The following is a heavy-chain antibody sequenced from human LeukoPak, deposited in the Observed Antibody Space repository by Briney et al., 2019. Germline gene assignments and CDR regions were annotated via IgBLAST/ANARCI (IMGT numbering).Heavy chain of an antibody. J-gene: IGHJ6*02. Sequence: SVKVSCKASGGTFSSYAISWVRQAPGQGLEWMGGITPIFGTANYAQKFQGRVTITADESTSTAYMELSSLRSEDTAVYYCARVGGPLPYYYYYGMDVWGQGTTVTVSS. V-gene: IGHV1-69*13. CDR3: ARVGGPLPYYYYYGMDV. CDR2: ITPIFGTA. D-gene: IGHD2-15*01. CDR1: GGTFSSYA.